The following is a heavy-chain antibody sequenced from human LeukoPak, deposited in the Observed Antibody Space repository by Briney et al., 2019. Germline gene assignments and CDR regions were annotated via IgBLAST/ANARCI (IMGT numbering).Heavy chain of an antibody. CDR3: VKARYGSSRTRAADY. Sequence: GGSLRLSCAASGFTFSTYAMSWVRQAPGKGLEWVSDTSGSGGSTNYADSVKGRFTISRDNAKNTLHLQMISLRADDTAVYYCVKARYGSSRTRAADYWGQGTLVTVSS. V-gene: IGHV3-23*01. D-gene: IGHD2-2*01. CDR1: GFTFSTYA. CDR2: TSGSGGST. J-gene: IGHJ4*02.